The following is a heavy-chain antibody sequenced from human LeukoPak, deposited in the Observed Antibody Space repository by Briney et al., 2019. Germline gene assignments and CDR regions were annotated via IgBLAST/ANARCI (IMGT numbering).Heavy chain of an antibody. J-gene: IGHJ6*02. V-gene: IGHV1-69*13. CDR3: ARPRGDYIAYYYYGMDV. Sequence: SVKVSCKASGGTFSSYAISWVRQAPGQGLEWMGGIIPIFGTANYAQKFQGRVTITADESTSTAYMGLSSLRSEDTAVYYCARPRGDYIAYYYYGMDVWGQGTTVTVSS. D-gene: IGHD4-17*01. CDR1: GGTFSSYA. CDR2: IIPIFGTA.